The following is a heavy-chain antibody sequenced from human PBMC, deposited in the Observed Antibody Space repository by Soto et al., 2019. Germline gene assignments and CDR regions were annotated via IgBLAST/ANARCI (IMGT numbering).Heavy chain of an antibody. CDR2: IYYSGST. CDR1: GGSISSGGYY. D-gene: IGHD1-26*01. Sequence: SETLSLTCTVSGGSISSGGYYWSWIRQHPGKGLEWIGYIYYSGSTYYNPSLKSRVTISVDTSKNQFSLKLSSVTAADTAVYYCARGPSGSYYGDDYWGQGTLVTVSS. V-gene: IGHV4-31*03. CDR3: ARGPSGSYYGDDY. J-gene: IGHJ4*02.